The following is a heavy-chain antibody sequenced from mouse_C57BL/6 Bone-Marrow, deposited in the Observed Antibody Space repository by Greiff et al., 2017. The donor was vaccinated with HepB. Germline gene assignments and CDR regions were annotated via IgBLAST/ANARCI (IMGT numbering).Heavy chain of an antibody. J-gene: IGHJ3*01. V-gene: IGHV1-4*01. CDR3: GRLRAYVAY. CDR1: GYTFTSYT. D-gene: IGHD1-1*01. CDR2: INPSSGDT. Sequence: QVQLQQSGAELARPGASVKMSCKASGYTFTSYTMHWVKQRPGQGLEWIGYINPSSGDTKYNQKFKDKATLTADKSSSTAYMQLSSLTSEDSAVDYCGRLRAYVAYWGQGTRVTVSA.